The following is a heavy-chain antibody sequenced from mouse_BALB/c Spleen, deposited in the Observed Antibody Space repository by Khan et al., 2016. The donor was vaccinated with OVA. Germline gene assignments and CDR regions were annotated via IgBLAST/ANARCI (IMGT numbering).Heavy chain of an antibody. J-gene: IGHJ2*01. V-gene: IGHV3-2*02. D-gene: IGHD1-1*01. CDR2: ITYSGST. Sequence: EVQLQESGPGLVKPSQSLSLTCTVTGYSITSDYAWNWIRQFPGNKLEWMAYITYSGSTGYNPSLKSRISITRDTSKNQFFLQLNSMTTEDTATYYCARDYGSSYLFFDHWGQGTTLTVSS. CDR1: GYSITSDYA. CDR3: ARDYGSSYLFFDH.